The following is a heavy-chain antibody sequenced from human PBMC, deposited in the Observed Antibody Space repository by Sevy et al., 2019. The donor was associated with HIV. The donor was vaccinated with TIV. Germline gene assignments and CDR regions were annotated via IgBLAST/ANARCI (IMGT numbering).Heavy chain of an antibody. CDR3: ARDLPPSATTVAHFDY. CDR1: GFTFSSYE. J-gene: IGHJ4*02. D-gene: IGHD4-17*01. Sequence: GVLKISCAASGFTFSSYEMNWVRQAPGKGLEWVSYITNSGSAEYYSDSVRGRFTISRDNTKNSLYLQMNSLRAEDTALYYCARDLPPSATTVAHFDYWGRGTLVTVSS. V-gene: IGHV3-48*03. CDR2: ITNSGSAE.